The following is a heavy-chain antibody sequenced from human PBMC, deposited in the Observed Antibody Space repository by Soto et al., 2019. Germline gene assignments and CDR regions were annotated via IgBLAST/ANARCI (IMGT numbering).Heavy chain of an antibody. J-gene: IGHJ6*02. V-gene: IGHV4-39*01. D-gene: IGHD2-2*01. Sequence: SETLSLTCTVSGGSISSSSYYWGWIRQPPGKGLEWIGSIYYSGSTYYNPSLKSRVTISVDTSKNQFSLKLSSVTAADTAVYYCARHLGYCSSTSCSGMDVWGQGTTVTVSS. CDR3: ARHLGYCSSTSCSGMDV. CDR1: GGSISSSSYY. CDR2: IYYSGST.